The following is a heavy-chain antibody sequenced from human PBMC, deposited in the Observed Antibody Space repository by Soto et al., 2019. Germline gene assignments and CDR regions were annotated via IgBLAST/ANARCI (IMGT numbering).Heavy chain of an antibody. J-gene: IGHJ4*02. Sequence: SETLSLTCAVYGGSFSGYYWSWIRQPPGKGLEWMGEINNSGSTNCNPSLKSRVTISVDTSKNQFSLKLSSVTAADTPVYYCARVRIAARPFDYWGQETLVTVS. D-gene: IGHD6-6*01. CDR1: GGSFSGYY. CDR3: ARVRIAARPFDY. CDR2: INNSGST. V-gene: IGHV4-34*01.